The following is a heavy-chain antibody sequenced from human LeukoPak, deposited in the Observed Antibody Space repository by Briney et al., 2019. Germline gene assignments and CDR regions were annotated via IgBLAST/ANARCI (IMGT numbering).Heavy chain of an antibody. CDR1: GGTFGSYT. J-gene: IGHJ5*02. D-gene: IGHD2-15*01. CDR2: IIPILGIA. Sequence: SVKVSCKASGGTFGSYTISWVRQAPGQGLEWMGRIIPILGIANYAQKFQGRVTITADKSTSTAYMELSSLRSEDTAAYYCARDVSCSGGSCQTDWFDPWGQGTLVTVSS. V-gene: IGHV1-69*04. CDR3: ARDVSCSGGSCQTDWFDP.